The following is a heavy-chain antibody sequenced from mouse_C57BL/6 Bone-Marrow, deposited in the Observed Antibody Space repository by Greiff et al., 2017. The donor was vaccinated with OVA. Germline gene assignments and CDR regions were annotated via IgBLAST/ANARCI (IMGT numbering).Heavy chain of an antibody. V-gene: IGHV5-6*01. CDR3: ARTGTHYWYFDV. CDR1: GFTFSSYG. J-gene: IGHJ1*03. CDR2: ISSGGSYT. Sequence: EVQVVESGGDLVKPGGSLKLSCAASGFTFSSYGMSWVRQTPDKRLEWVATISSGGSYTYYPDSVKGRFTISRDNAKNTLYLQMSSLKSEDTAMYYCARTGTHYWYFDVWGTGTTVTVSS. D-gene: IGHD4-1*01.